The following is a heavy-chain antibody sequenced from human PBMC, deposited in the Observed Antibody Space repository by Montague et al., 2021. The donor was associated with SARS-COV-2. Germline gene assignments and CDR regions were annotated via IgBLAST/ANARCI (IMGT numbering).Heavy chain of an antibody. J-gene: IGHJ3*02. D-gene: IGHD2-2*01. Sequence: SETLSLTCTVYYGSFSGYYWSWIRQAPGKGLEWIGEINHSGTTNYNPSLKSRVTMSVDTSKNQFFLKLSSMTAADTAVYYCAREGRGYCSSTSCQSAFDIWGQGTMVTVSS. CDR2: INHSGTT. CDR3: AREGRGYCSSTSCQSAFDI. CDR1: YGSFSGYY. V-gene: IGHV4-34*10.